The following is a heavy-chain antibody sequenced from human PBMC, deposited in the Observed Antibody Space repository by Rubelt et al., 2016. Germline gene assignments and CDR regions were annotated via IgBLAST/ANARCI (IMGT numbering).Heavy chain of an antibody. J-gene: IGHJ4*02. Sequence: QVQLVQSGAEVKKPGASVKVSCKASGYTFTSYYMHWVRQAPGQGLEWIGIINPRGCSTSYDQKCQGRVTMTRDTSTSTVYMELSSLRSEDTAVYYCARVYDSSDTYYFDYWGQGTLVTVSS. CDR2: INPRGCST. CDR1: GYTFTSYY. V-gene: IGHV1-46*01. CDR3: ARVYDSSDTYYFDY. D-gene: IGHD3-22*01.